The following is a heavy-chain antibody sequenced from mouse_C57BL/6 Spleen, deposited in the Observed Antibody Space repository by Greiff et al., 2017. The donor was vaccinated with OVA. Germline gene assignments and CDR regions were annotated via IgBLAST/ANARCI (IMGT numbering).Heavy chain of an antibody. J-gene: IGHJ4*01. D-gene: IGHD1-3*01. CDR2: IHPNSGST. CDR1: GYTFTSYW. V-gene: IGHV1-64*01. CDR3: ARSIDNSLLVSMDY. Sequence: QVQLQQPGAELVKPGASVKLSCKASGYTFTSYWMHWVKQRLGQGLEWIGMIHPNSGSTNYNEKFKSKATLTVDKSSSTAYMQLSSLTSEDSAVYYCARSIDNSLLVSMDYWGQGTSVTVSS.